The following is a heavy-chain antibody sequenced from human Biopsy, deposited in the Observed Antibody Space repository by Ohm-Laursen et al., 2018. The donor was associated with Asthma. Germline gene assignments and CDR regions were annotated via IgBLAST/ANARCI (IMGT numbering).Heavy chain of an antibody. CDR3: ARKAGSCISRTCYSLDF. J-gene: IGHJ4*02. Sequence: VKISCKSLGGTFNTYVIGWVRQAPGQGLEWMGGINSVFGTTTYPQKFQDRVTITADDSTSTVYVESSSLRSEDTAVYYCARKAGSCISRTCYSLDFWGQGTLVTVSS. CDR1: GGTFNTYV. CDR2: INSVFGTT. D-gene: IGHD2-2*01. V-gene: IGHV1-69*13.